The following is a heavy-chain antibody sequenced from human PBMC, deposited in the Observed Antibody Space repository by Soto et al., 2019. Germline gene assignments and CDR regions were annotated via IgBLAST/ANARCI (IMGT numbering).Heavy chain of an antibody. Sequence: SETLSLTCTVSGGSISSSSYYWGCILQPPLKGLEWIGYIYYSGSTNYNPSLKSRVTISVDTSKDQFSLKLSSVTAADTAVYYCASSDPYSSSWENNWFEPWGQGTLVTVSS. CDR3: ASSDPYSSSWENNWFEP. CDR1: GGSISSSSYY. CDR2: IYYSGST. D-gene: IGHD6-13*01. V-gene: IGHV4-61*05. J-gene: IGHJ5*02.